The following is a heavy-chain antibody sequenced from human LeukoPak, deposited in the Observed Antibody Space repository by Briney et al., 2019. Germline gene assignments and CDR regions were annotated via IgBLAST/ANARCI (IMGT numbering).Heavy chain of an antibody. D-gene: IGHD2-2*01. CDR3: GRGKSSAAVDD. CDR2: INGDGSNV. V-gene: IGHV3-74*01. J-gene: IGHJ4*02. CDR1: GFVFSDYY. Sequence: QPGGSLRLSCAASGFVFSDYYMHWVRQAPGKGLVWVSHINGDGSNVNYADSVKGRFTISRDNAKNTLYLQMNSLRVEDTALYYCGRGKSSAAVDDWGQGTLVTVPS.